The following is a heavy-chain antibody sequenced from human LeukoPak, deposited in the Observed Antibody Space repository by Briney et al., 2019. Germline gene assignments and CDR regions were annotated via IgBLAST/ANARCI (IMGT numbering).Heavy chain of an antibody. D-gene: IGHD3-10*01. V-gene: IGHV4-39*01. CDR3: ARLTYYYGSGSYPSRYGYTSGFDY. CDR1: GGSISSSGYY. J-gene: IGHJ4*02. Sequence: PSETLSLTCTVSGGSISSSGYYWGWIRQPPGKGLEWIGSIYYSGSTYYNPSLKSRVTISVDTSKNQFSLKLSSVTAADTAVYYCARLTYYYGSGSYPSRYGYTSGFDYWGQGTLVTVSS. CDR2: IYYSGST.